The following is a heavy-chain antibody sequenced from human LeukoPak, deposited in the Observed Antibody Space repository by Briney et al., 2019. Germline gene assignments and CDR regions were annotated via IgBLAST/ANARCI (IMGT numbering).Heavy chain of an antibody. D-gene: IGHD1-26*01. Sequence: PSETLSLTCTVSGGSISSSSYSWGWIRQPPGKGLEWIGSIYYSGSTYYNPSLKSRVTISVDTSKNQFSLKLSSVTAADTAVYYCATTRWWELHRYYFDYWGQGTLVTVSS. CDR1: GGSISSSSYS. V-gene: IGHV4-39*01. J-gene: IGHJ4*02. CDR3: ATTRWWELHRYYFDY. CDR2: IYYSGST.